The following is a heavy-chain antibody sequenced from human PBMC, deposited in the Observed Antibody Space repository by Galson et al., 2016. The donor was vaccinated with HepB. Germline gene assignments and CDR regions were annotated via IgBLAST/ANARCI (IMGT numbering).Heavy chain of an antibody. J-gene: IGHJ6*02. Sequence: PALVKPTQTLTLTCIFSGFSLNTNGVGVGWIRQPPGKALQWLALIYWDDDKRYSPSLQTRLTISKDTSKNQVVLTLTNMDPVDTATYFCARYLRSHGYYVMDVWGQGTTVTVSS. CDR3: ARYLRSHGYYVMDV. V-gene: IGHV2-5*02. D-gene: IGHD4-17*01. CDR2: IYWDDDK. CDR1: GFSLNTNGVG.